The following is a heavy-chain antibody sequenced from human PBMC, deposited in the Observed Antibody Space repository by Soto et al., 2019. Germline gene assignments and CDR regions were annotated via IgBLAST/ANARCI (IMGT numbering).Heavy chain of an antibody. Sequence: PSETLSLTCTVSGGSINSGPYYWSWIRQHPGKGLELIGYTYYNGSTYYNPSLKSRVTISADTSKTQFSLRLRSVTAADTAVYYCASAKGYCSGGSCYSRWFDPWGQGTLVTVSS. CDR1: GGSINSGPYY. CDR3: ASAKGYCSGGSCYSRWFDP. CDR2: TYYNGST. V-gene: IGHV4-31*03. D-gene: IGHD2-15*01. J-gene: IGHJ5*02.